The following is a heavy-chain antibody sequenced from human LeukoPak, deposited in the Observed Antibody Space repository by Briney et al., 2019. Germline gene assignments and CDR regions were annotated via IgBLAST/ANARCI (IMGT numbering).Heavy chain of an antibody. V-gene: IGHV3-11*04. CDR3: ARNGGGIGFDWLYAFDI. Sequence: GGSLRLSCAASGFTVSNNYMRWVRQAPGKGLEWVSYISSSGSTIYYADSVKGRFTISRDNAKNSLYLQMNSLRAEDTAVYYCARNGGGIGFDWLYAFDIWGQGTMVTVSS. CDR1: GFTVSNNY. J-gene: IGHJ3*02. D-gene: IGHD3-9*01. CDR2: ISSSGSTI.